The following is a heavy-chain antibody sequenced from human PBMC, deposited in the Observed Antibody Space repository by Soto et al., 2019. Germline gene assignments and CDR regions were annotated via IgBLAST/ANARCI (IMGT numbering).Heavy chain of an antibody. CDR2: IDHSGRT. V-gene: IGHV4-4*02. Sequence: QVQIQESGPGLVKPSGTLSLACSVSSVSVSGSYWCAWVRQSPGKGLEWIGEIDHSGRTNYNPSLKRRVTMSLDYSKNQFSLNLRSVTAADTAVVYFARANWNYVSTLDYWGHGSQVIVSS. J-gene: IGHJ4*01. CDR1: SVSVSGSYW. D-gene: IGHD1-7*01. CDR3: ARANWNYVSTLDY.